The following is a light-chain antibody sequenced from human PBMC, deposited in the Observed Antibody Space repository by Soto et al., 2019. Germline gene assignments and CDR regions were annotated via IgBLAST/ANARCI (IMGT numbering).Light chain of an antibody. J-gene: IGKJ3*01. Sequence: EIVMTQSPATLSVSPGERATLSCRASQSVSSNLVWYQQKPGQAPRLLIYGTSTRATGIPDRFSGSGSGTDFTLTISRLEPEDFAVYYCQQYGSSLPFTFGPGTKVDIK. CDR1: QSVSSN. CDR2: GTS. V-gene: IGKV3-20*01. CDR3: QQYGSSLPFT.